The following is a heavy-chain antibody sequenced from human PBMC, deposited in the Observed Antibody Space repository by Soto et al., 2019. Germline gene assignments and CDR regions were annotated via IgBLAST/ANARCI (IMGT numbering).Heavy chain of an antibody. J-gene: IGHJ4*01. D-gene: IGHD6-19*01. CDR1: GDSISSYY. CDR3: ARHDGFSSGWIFDY. CDR2: IYYHGNT. V-gene: IGHV4-59*04. Sequence: SETLSLTCTVSGDSISSYYWSWIRQPPGKTLEWIGTIYYHGNTYSNPSLKSRVTISVDTSNNQLSLKLRSVTAADTAVYYCARHDGFSSGWIFDYWGHGTLVTVSS.